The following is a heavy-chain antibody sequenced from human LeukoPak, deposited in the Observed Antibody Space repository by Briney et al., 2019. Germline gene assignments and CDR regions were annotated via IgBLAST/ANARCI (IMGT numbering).Heavy chain of an antibody. CDR1: GYTFTDYY. Sequence: ASVKVSCKASGYTFTDYYMHWVRQAPGQGLEWMGRINPNSGGTNFAQNFQGRVAMTRDTSISTAYMELSRLRSDDTAVYYCAREGSSWSIDYWGQGTLVTVSS. D-gene: IGHD6-13*01. J-gene: IGHJ4*02. V-gene: IGHV1-2*06. CDR3: AREGSSWSIDY. CDR2: INPNSGGT.